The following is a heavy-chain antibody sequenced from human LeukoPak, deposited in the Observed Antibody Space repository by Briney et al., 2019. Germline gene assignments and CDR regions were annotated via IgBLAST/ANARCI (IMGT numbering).Heavy chain of an antibody. CDR1: GFTFRSYE. CDR2: ISSSGSTI. Sequence: WGSLCCNCAASGFTFRSYELHWVRQAPGKGLEWVSYISSSGSTIYYADSVKGRFTISRDNDNNSLYLQMNSLRPEDTAVYFCAKGHFWSGASYSFYMEVGGEGPTVRVSS. CDR3: AKGHFWSGASYSFYMEV. J-gene: IGHJ6*03. D-gene: IGHD3-3*01. V-gene: IGHV3-48*03.